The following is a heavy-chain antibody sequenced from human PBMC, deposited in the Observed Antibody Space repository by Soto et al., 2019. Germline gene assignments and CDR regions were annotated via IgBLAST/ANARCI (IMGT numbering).Heavy chain of an antibody. CDR1: GFTFSSYA. Sequence: PGGSLRLSCAASGFTFSSYAMHWVRQAPGKGLEWVAVISYDGSNKYYADSVKGRFTISRDNSKNTLYLQMNSLRAEDTAVYYCARDGYCSSTSCSPRGKYYYYYYGMDVWGQGTTVTVSS. CDR3: ARDGYCSSTSCSPRGKYYYYYYGMDV. CDR2: ISYDGSNK. J-gene: IGHJ6*02. V-gene: IGHV3-30-3*01. D-gene: IGHD2-2*03.